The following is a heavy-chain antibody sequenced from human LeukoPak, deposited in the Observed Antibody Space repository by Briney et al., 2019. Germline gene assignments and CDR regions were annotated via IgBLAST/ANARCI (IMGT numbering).Heavy chain of an antibody. J-gene: IGHJ4*02. Sequence: SSETLSLTCTVSGGSISSGSYYWSWIRQPAGKGLEWIGRIYTSGSTNYNPSLKSRVTISVDTSKNQFSLKLSSVTAADTAVYYCARDTWFGAGRTFDYWGQGTLVTVSS. CDR2: IYTSGST. V-gene: IGHV4-61*02. D-gene: IGHD3-10*01. CDR3: ARDTWFGAGRTFDY. CDR1: GGSISSGSYY.